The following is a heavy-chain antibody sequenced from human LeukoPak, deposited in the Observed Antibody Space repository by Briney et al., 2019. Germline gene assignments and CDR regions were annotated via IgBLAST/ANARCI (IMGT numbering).Heavy chain of an antibody. D-gene: IGHD3-10*01. Sequence: PSETLSLTCTVSGYSISSGYYWGWIRQPPGKGLEWIGSIYHSGSTYYNPSLKSRVTISVDTSKNQFSLKLSSVTAADTAVYYCARPYYGSYYMDVWGQGTLVTVSS. J-gene: IGHJ1*01. V-gene: IGHV4-38-2*02. CDR1: GYSISSGYY. CDR2: IYHSGST. CDR3: ARPYYGSYYMDV.